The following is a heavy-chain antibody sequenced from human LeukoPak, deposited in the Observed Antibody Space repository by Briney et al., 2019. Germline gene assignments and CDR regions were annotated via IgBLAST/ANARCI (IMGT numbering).Heavy chain of an antibody. CDR1: GGSISSYY. V-gene: IGHV4-59*01. J-gene: IGHJ5*02. CDR3: ARSILGIRFDP. Sequence: SETLSLTCTVSGGSISSYYWSWIRQPPGKGLEWIGYIHYSGSTNYSPSLKSRVTISVDTSKNQFSLKLSSVTAADTAVYYCARSILGIRFDPWGQGTLVTVSS. CDR2: IHYSGST. D-gene: IGHD7-27*01.